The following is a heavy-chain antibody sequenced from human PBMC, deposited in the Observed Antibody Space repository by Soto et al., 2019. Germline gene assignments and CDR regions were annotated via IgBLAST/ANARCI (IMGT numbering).Heavy chain of an antibody. V-gene: IGHV4-61*01. CDR1: GGSVSSGSYY. CDR2: IYYSGST. J-gene: IGHJ5*02. CDR3: ARVSRDTIWFRVAATGWFDP. D-gene: IGHD2-15*01. Sequence: LFLTCTVSGGSVSSGSYYCSWIRQPPGKGLEWIGYIYYSGSTNYNPSLKSRVTISVDTSKNQFSLKLSSVTAADTAVYYCARVSRDTIWFRVAATGWFDPWGQGTLVTVSS.